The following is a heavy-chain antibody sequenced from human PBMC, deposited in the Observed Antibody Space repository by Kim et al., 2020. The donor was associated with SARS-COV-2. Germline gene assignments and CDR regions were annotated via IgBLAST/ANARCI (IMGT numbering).Heavy chain of an antibody. CDR3: ARAYSSGWAYFDY. J-gene: IGHJ4*02. CDR1: GFTFSSYS. V-gene: IGHV3-21*01. D-gene: IGHD6-19*01. Sequence: GGSLRLSCAASGFTFSSYSMNWVRQAPGKGLEWVSSISSRSSYIYYADSVKGRFTISRDNAKNSLYLQMNSLRAEDTAVYYCARAYSSGWAYFDYCGQGTLVTVSS. CDR2: ISSRSSYI.